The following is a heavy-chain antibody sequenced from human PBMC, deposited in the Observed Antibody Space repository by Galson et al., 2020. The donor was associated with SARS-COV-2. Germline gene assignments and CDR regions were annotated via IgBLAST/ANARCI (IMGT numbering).Heavy chain of an antibody. D-gene: IGHD3-22*01. CDR3: AREMYYYDSSGYYYEPLKYFQH. Sequence: SVKVSCKASGGTFSSYAISWVRQAPGQGLEWMGGIIPIFGTANYAQKFQGRVTITADESTSTAYMELSSLRSEDTAVYYCAREMYYYDSSGYYYEPLKYFQHWGQGTLVTVSS. V-gene: IGHV1-69*13. CDR1: GGTFSSYA. CDR2: IIPIFGTA. J-gene: IGHJ1*01.